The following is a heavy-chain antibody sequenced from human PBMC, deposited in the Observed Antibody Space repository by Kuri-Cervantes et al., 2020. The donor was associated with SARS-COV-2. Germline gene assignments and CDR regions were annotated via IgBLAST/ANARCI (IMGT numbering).Heavy chain of an antibody. CDR1: GGTFSSYS. CDR3: AKEYNGDFDL. J-gene: IGHJ2*01. V-gene: IGHV3-48*01. D-gene: IGHD1-14*01. Sequence: SCKASGGTFSSYSMNWVRQAPGKGLEWVSYISSSSSTIYYADSVKGRFTISRDNAKNSLYLQMNSLRAEDTAVYYCAKEYNGDFDLWGRGTLVTVSS. CDR2: ISSSSSTI.